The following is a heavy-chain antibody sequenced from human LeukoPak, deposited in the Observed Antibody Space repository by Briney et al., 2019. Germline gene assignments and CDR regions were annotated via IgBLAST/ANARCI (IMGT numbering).Heavy chain of an antibody. D-gene: IGHD3-3*01. V-gene: IGHV3-21*01. J-gene: IGHJ4*02. Sequence: GGSLRLSCAASGFTFSSYGMSWVRQAPGKGLEWVSAISGGAISTYYADSVKGRFTISRDNAKNSLYLQMNSLRAEDTAVYYCASYYDFWSGYYTYYFDYWGQGTLVTVSS. CDR3: ASYYDFWSGYYTYYFDY. CDR1: GFTFSSYG. CDR2: ISGGAIST.